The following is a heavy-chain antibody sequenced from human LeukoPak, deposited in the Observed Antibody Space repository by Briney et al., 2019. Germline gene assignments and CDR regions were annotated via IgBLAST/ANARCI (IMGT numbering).Heavy chain of an antibody. J-gene: IGHJ4*02. CDR3: TRQIAVAGSEDY. D-gene: IGHD6-19*01. CDR1: GFTFSGSA. Sequence: PGGSLRLSCAASGFTFSGSAMQWVRQASGKGLEWVGRIRSKANSYATAYAASVKGRFTISRDDSKNTAYLQMNSLKTEDTAVYYCTRQIAVAGSEDYWGQGTLVTVSS. CDR2: IRSKANSYAT. V-gene: IGHV3-73*01.